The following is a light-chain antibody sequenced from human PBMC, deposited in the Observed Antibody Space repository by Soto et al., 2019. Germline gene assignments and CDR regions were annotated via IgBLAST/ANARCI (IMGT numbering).Light chain of an antibody. CDR1: QSVSSSY. J-gene: IGKJ4*01. V-gene: IGKV3D-20*01. Sequence: EIVLTQSPATLSLSPGERATLSCGASQSVSSSYVAWYQQKAGLAPRLLIYDASSRATGIPDRFSGSGSGTDFTLTIGGLEPEDFAVYYCQQYHNSGPLSFGGGTKVEIK. CDR3: QQYHNSGPLS. CDR2: DAS.